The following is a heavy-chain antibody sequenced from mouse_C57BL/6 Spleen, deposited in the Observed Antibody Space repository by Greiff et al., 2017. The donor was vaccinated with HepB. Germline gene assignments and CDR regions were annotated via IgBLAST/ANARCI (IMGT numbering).Heavy chain of an antibody. Sequence: QVQLKESGAELVKPGASVKLSCKASGYTFTSYWMHWVKQRPGQGLEWIGMIHPNSGSTNYNEKFKSKATLTVDKSSSTAYMQLSSLTSEDSAVYYCARDSRGWFAYWGQGTLVTVSA. CDR3: ARDSRGWFAY. J-gene: IGHJ3*01. CDR2: IHPNSGST. CDR1: GYTFTSYW. V-gene: IGHV1-64*01.